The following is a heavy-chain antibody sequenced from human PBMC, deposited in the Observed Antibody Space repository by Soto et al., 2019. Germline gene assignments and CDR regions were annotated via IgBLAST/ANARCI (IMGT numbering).Heavy chain of an antibody. J-gene: IGHJ4*01. CDR2: ISANNANA. CDR3: ARDATAGVRLTIDY. Sequence: ASVKVSCKTSGYTFTSYGISWVRQAPGQGLEWMGWISANNANANYAEHLQGRLTITTDTCTSTVYMELRSLTSDDTAVYYCARDATAGVRLTIDYWG. CDR1: GYTFTSYG. D-gene: IGHD6-13*01. V-gene: IGHV1-18*01.